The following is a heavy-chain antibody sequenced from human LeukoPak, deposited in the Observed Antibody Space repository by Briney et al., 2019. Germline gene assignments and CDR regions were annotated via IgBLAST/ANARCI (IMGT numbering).Heavy chain of an antibody. V-gene: IGHV4-39*01. J-gene: IGHJ4*02. Sequence: SETLSLTCTVSGGSISSSSYYWGWIRQPPGKGLEWIGSIHYSGSTYYNPSLKSRVTISVDTSKNQFSLKLSSVTAADTAVYYCARRDGSGSWEQAYDYWGQGTLVTVSS. CDR3: ARRDGSGSWEQAYDY. CDR1: GGSISSSSYY. CDR2: IHYSGST. D-gene: IGHD3-10*01.